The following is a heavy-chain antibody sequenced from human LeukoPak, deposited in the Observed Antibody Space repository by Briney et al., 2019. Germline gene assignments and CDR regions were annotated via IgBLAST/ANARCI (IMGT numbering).Heavy chain of an antibody. D-gene: IGHD4-17*01. CDR3: ARGNFSVTPFDY. CDR1: GFTVSSNY. Sequence: GSLRLSCAASGFTVSSNYMSWVRQAPGKGLEWVSVIYSGGSTYYADSVKGRFTISRDNSKNTLYLQMNSLRAEDTAVYYCARGNFSVTPFDYWGQGTLVTVSS. CDR2: IYSGGST. J-gene: IGHJ4*02. V-gene: IGHV3-53*01.